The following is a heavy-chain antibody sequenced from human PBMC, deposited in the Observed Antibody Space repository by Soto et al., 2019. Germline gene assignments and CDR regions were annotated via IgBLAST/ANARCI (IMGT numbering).Heavy chain of an antibody. J-gene: IGHJ4*02. CDR1: GGSINNHY. Sequence: QVQLQESGPGLVKPSETLSLTCTVSGGSINNHYWSWIRQPPGKGLEWIGYIYYSGTTNYTPSLKCRVTMSVDTSQCQFSPNLTSPTAADTATYCCARPSLYCEYWAQGTLVTVAS. CDR2: IYYSGTT. CDR3: ARPSLYCEY. V-gene: IGHV4-59*11. D-gene: IGHD3-16*01.